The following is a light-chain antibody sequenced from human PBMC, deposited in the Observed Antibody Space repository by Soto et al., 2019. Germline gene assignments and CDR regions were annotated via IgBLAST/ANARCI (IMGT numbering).Light chain of an antibody. CDR3: LHYNGYSGT. J-gene: IGKJ1*01. CDR1: QSISTW. CDR2: DAS. V-gene: IGKV1-5*01. Sequence: DIQMTQSPSTLSASVGDTVTITCRASQSISTWLAWYQHKPGEAPRLLIFDASNLERGVSSRFSGSGSGAEFPLTISSLQPDDFATYYCLHYNGYSGTVGQGPKVDSK.